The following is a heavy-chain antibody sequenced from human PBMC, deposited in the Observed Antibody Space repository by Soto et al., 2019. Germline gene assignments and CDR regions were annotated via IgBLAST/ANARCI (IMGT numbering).Heavy chain of an antibody. J-gene: IGHJ3*02. CDR1: GFTFSSYG. CDR3: ARERSGGSPNAFDI. D-gene: IGHD2-15*01. CDR2: IWYDGSNK. Sequence: PGGSLRLSSAASGFTFSSYGMHWVRQAPGKGLDWVADIWYDGSNKYYADSVKGRFTISRDNSKNTLYLQMNSLRAEDTAVYYCARERSGGSPNAFDIWGQGTMVTVSS. V-gene: IGHV3-33*01.